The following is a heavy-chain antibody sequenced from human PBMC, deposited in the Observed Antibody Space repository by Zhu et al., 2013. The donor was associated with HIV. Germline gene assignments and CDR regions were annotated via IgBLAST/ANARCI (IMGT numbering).Heavy chain of an antibody. V-gene: IGHV1-2*02. Sequence: QIQLLQSGAEVKKPGASIKVSCKTSGYSFTGYYIHWVRQAPGQGLEWMGWINSNSGGTNYAQRFQGRVTMTRDTSISTAYMELSRLRSDDTAVYYCARVRGEGDGAYYYHYMDVWGKGTTVTVSS. D-gene: IGHD3-10*01. CDR2: INSNSGGT. CDR1: GYSFTGYY. J-gene: IGHJ6*03. CDR3: ARVRGEGDGAYYYHYMDV.